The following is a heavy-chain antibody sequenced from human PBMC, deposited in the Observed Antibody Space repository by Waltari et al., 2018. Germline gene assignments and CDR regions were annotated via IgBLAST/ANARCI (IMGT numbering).Heavy chain of an antibody. Sequence: EVQLVESGGGLVQPGGSLRLSCAASGFTFSSYSMNWVRQAPGKGLAWVSYISSSSSTIYYADSVKGRFTISRDNAKNSLYLQMSSLRAEDTAVYYCARASTPYDFWSGYDFDYWGQGTLVTVSS. CDR2: ISSSSSTI. CDR1: GFTFSSYS. CDR3: ARASTPYDFWSGYDFDY. V-gene: IGHV3-48*01. D-gene: IGHD3-3*01. J-gene: IGHJ4*02.